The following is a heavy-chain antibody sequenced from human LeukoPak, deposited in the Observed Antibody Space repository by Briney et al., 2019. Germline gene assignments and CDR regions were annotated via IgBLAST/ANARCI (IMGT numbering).Heavy chain of an antibody. CDR3: AKEEGATYDY. CDR1: GFTFSTYG. Sequence: GRSLRLSCGASGFTFSTYGMHWVRQAPGKGLEWVAVIRSDGSNIYYADSVKGRFIISRDNSKNMLYLEMNSLRAEDTAVYYCAKEEGATYDYWGQGTLVTVSS. D-gene: IGHD1-26*01. CDR2: IRSDGSNI. J-gene: IGHJ4*02. V-gene: IGHV3-33*06.